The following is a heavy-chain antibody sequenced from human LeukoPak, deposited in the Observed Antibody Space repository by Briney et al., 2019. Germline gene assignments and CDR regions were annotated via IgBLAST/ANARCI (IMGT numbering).Heavy chain of an antibody. CDR1: GFTFSSYS. CDR2: ISSSSSYI. V-gene: IGHV3-21*01. D-gene: IGHD1-14*01. J-gene: IGHJ4*02. Sequence: GGSLRLSCAASGFTFSSYSMNWVRQAPGKGLEWVSSISSSSSYIYYADSVKGRFTISRDNAKNSLYLQMNSLRAEDTAVYYCAGSDRVPDFISHTAAWFDYWGQGTLVTVSP. CDR3: AGSDRVPDFISHTAAWFDY.